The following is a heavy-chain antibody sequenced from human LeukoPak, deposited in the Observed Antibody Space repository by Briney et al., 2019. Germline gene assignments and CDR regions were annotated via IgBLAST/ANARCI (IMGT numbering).Heavy chain of an antibody. CDR3: AKALVGYSSSWFDY. V-gene: IGHV3-30*04. CDR2: ISYDGSNK. J-gene: IGHJ4*02. Sequence: GGSLRLSCAASGFTFSSYAMHWVRQAPGKGLEWVAVISYDGSNKYYADSVKGRFTISRDNSKNTLYLQMNSLRAEDTAVYYCAKALVGYSSSWFDYWGQGTLVTVSS. D-gene: IGHD6-13*01. CDR1: GFTFSSYA.